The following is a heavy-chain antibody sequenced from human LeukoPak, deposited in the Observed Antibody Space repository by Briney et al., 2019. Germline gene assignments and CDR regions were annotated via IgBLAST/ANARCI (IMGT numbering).Heavy chain of an antibody. D-gene: IGHD3-10*01. CDR2: IKQDGSEK. J-gene: IGHJ4*02. CDR3: ARAGLLWFGESKSDY. CDR1: GFTFSSYW. Sequence: VGSLRLSCAASGFTFSSYWMTWVRQAPGKGLEWVANIKQDGSEKYYVDSVKGRFTISRDNAKNSLYLQMNSLRAEDTAVYYCARAGLLWFGESKSDYWDQGTLVTVSS. V-gene: IGHV3-7*03.